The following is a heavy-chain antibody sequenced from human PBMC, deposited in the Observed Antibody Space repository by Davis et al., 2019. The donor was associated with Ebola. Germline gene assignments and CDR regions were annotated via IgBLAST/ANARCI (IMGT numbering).Heavy chain of an antibody. V-gene: IGHV3-48*03. CDR1: GFTFSSYE. D-gene: IGHD3-10*01. CDR2: ISSSGSTI. J-gene: IGHJ6*02. CDR3: ARDYYGSGSQYYYYGMDV. Sequence: GESLMTSCAAPGFTFSSYEMNWVRQAPGKGLEWVSYISSSGSTIYYADPVKGRFTISRDNSKNTLYLQMNSLRAEDTAVYYCARDYYGSGSQYYYYGMDVWGQGTTVTVSS.